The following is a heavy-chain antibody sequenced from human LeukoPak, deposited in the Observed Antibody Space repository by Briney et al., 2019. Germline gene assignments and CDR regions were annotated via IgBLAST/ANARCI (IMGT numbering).Heavy chain of an antibody. CDR3: VRDVLYYYGAERLFWFDP. V-gene: IGHV3-7*01. Sequence: GGSLRLSCAASGFTFSSYEMNWVRQAPGKGLEWVAKIKQDGSEKYYVDSVKGRFTISRDNAKNSMYLLMNSLRVEDTAVYYCVRDVLYYYGAERLFWFDPWGQGTLVTVSS. CDR1: GFTFSSYE. D-gene: IGHD3-10*01. J-gene: IGHJ5*02. CDR2: IKQDGSEK.